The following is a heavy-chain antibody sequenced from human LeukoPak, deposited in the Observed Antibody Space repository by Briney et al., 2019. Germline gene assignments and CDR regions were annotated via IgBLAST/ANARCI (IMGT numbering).Heavy chain of an antibody. CDR3: ARDGYNSGYFDY. CDR2: INDYTGDS. V-gene: IGHV4-34*01. Sequence: SETLSLTCTVFGGSFTDYFWTWIRHSPGKGLEWIGEINDYTGDSKYNPSLNSRVSISLEKSKNQLSLELRSVTAADTAVYYCARDGYNSGYFDYWGQGTLVTVSS. CDR1: GGSFTDYF. J-gene: IGHJ4*03. D-gene: IGHD5-24*01.